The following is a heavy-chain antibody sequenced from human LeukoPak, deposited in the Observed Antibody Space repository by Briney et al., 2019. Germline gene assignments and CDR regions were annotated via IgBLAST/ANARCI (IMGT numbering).Heavy chain of an antibody. CDR1: GFTFSSYW. V-gene: IGHV3-7*01. D-gene: IGHD2-2*01. Sequence: PGGSLRLSCAASGFTFSSYWMSWVRQAPGKGLEWVANIKQDGSEKYYVDSVKGQFTISRDNAKNSLFLQVNSLRAEDTAVYYCAREYCSSTTCYLYRLDYWGQGTLVTVSS. J-gene: IGHJ4*02. CDR2: IKQDGSEK. CDR3: AREYCSSTTCYLYRLDY.